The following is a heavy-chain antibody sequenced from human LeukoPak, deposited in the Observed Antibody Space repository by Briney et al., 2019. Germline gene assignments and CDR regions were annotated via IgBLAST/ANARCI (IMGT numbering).Heavy chain of an antibody. V-gene: IGHV4-59*01. CDR1: GGSISSNY. D-gene: IGHD6-6*01. CDR3: ARETSSSSGFDY. J-gene: IGHJ4*02. CDR2: IYYIGST. Sequence: SETLSLTCTVSGGSISSNYGSWIRQPPGEGLEWVGYIYYIGSTKYNPSLKSRVTISVDTSKNQFSLKLRSVTAADTAVYYCARETSSSSGFDYWGQEPLVTVSS.